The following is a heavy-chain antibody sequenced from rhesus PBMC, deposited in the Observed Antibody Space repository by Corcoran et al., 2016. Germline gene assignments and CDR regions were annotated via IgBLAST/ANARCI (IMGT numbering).Heavy chain of an antibody. Sequence: QVQLQESGPGLLTPSETLSLTCAVSGGSTSGGSGWGGIRQAPGKGLGWIGRIYCSSGNTYYNHALKSRGTISTYTSKNQFSLKQSSVTAADTAVYYCARDLNLNYEYWGQGVLVTVSS. V-gene: IGHV4S7*01. CDR3: ARDLNLNYEY. D-gene: IGHD1-26*01. CDR2: IYCSSGNT. J-gene: IGHJ4*01. CDR1: GGSTSGGSG.